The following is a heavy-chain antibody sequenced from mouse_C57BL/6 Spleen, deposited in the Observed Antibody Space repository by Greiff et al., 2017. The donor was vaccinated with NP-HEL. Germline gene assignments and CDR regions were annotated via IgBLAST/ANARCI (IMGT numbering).Heavy chain of an antibody. V-gene: IGHV1-55*01. D-gene: IGHD1-1*01. J-gene: IGHJ4*01. CDR2: IYPGSGST. CDR1: GYTFTSYW. CDR3: ARSYYGSSYRYAMDY. Sequence: QVQLQQPGAELVKPGASVKMSCKASGYTFTSYWITWVKQRPGQGLEWIGDIYPGSGSTNYNEKFKSKATLTVDTSSSTAYMQLSSLTSEDSAVYYCARSYYGSSYRYAMDYWGQGTSVTVSS.